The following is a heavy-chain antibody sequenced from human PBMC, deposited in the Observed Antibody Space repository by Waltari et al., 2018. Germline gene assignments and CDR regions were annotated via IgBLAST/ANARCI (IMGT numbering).Heavy chain of an antibody. V-gene: IGHV4-34*01. J-gene: IGHJ4*02. CDR3: ASGIAARRCSY. D-gene: IGHD6-6*01. CDR1: GGSFSGYY. CDR2: INHSGST. Sequence: QVQLQQWGAGLLKPSETLSLTCAVYGGSFSGYYWSWIRQPPGKGLEWIGEINHSGSTNYNPSLNRRVTISVDTSKNQFSLKLSSVTAADTAVYYCASGIAARRCSYWGQGTLVTVSS.